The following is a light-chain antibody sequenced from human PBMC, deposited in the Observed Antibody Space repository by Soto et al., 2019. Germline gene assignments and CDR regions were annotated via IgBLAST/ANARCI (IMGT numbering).Light chain of an antibody. CDR1: SSDVGAFNY. CDR2: EVS. CDR3: SSFTTTNTWV. J-gene: IGLJ2*01. V-gene: IGLV2-14*01. Sequence: QSALTQPASVSGSPGQSITISCAGTSSDVGAFNYVSWYQQHPGKAPKLIIFEVSHRPSGVSNRFSGSKSGNTASLTISGLQAEEEADYYCSSFTTTNTWVFGGGTQLTVL.